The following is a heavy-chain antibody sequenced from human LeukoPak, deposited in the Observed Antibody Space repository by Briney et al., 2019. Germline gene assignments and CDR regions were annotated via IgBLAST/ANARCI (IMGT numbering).Heavy chain of an antibody. J-gene: IGHJ5*02. V-gene: IGHV1-18*01. Sequence: ASVKVSCKASGYTFTSYGISWVRQAPGQGLEWMGWISAYNGNTNYAQKLQGRVTMTTDTSTSTAYMELRSPRSDDTAVYYCARSSWNDRTHWFDPWGQGTLVTVSS. D-gene: IGHD1-1*01. CDR2: ISAYNGNT. CDR3: ARSSWNDRTHWFDP. CDR1: GYTFTSYG.